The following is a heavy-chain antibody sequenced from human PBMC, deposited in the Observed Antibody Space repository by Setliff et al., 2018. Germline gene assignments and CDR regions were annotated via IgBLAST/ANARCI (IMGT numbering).Heavy chain of an antibody. CDR1: GFTFSNYW. Sequence: GGSLRLSCAASGFTFSNYWMSWVRQTPGKGLEWVAHIKQDGSEKYYVDSVKGRFIISRDNAKNSLYLQMNSLRDEDTAVYYCARERVGRYYYYHMDVWGKGTTGTVSS. CDR2: IKQDGSEK. V-gene: IGHV3-7*03. J-gene: IGHJ6*03. CDR3: ARERVGRYYYYHMDV. D-gene: IGHD1-26*01.